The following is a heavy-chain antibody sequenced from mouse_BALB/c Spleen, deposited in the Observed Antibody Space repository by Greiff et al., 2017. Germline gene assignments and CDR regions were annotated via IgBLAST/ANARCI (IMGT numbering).Heavy chain of an antibody. CDR1: GYTFTSYT. J-gene: IGHJ2*01. D-gene: IGHD2-1*01. CDR3: ARIYYGNYPHFDY. CDR2: INPSSGYT. Sequence: VQLVESGAELARPGASVKMSCKASGYTFTSYTMHWVKQRPGQGLEWIGYINPSSGYTNYNQKFKDKATLTADKSSSTAYMQLSSLTSEDSAVYYCARIYYGNYPHFDYWGQGTTLTVSS. V-gene: IGHV1-4*01.